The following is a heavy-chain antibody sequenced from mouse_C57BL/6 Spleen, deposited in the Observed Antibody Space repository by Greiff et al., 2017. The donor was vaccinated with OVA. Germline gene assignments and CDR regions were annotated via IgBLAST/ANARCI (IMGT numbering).Heavy chain of an antibody. CDR1: GYTFTSYG. D-gene: IGHD1-1*01. CDR3: ARGDGSSNFAY. Sequence: QVQLQQSGAELARPGASVKLSCKASGYTFTSYGISWVKQRTGQGLEWIGEIDPRSGNTYYNEKFKGKATLTADKSSSTAYMELRSLTSEDSAIYYCARGDGSSNFAYGGKGTLVTVSA. CDR2: IDPRSGNT. V-gene: IGHV1-81*01. J-gene: IGHJ3*01.